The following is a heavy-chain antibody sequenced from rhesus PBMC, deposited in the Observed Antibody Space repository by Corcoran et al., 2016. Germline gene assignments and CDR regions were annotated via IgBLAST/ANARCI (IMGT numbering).Heavy chain of an antibody. CDR1: GGSISSSY. D-gene: IGHD6-25*01. CDR3: ARGSIAAAGTHYFDY. CDR2: IYGSGSST. V-gene: IGHV4-169*01. J-gene: IGHJ4*01. Sequence: QLQLQESGPGLVKPSETLSVTCAVSGGSISSSYWSWIRQAPGKGLEWIWYIYGSGSSTNYNPSLKSRVTLSVDTSKNQLSLKLSSVTTADTAVYYCARGSIAAAGTHYFDYWGQGVLVTVSS.